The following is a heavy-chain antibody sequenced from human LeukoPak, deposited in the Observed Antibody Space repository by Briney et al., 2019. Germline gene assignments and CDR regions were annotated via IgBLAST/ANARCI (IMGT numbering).Heavy chain of an antibody. V-gene: IGHV3-30*04. CDR2: ISYDGSNK. CDR3: ATDFRL. Sequence: PGGSLRLSCAASGFTFSSYAMHWVRQAPGKGLEWVAVISYDGSNKYYADSVKGRFTISRDNSKNTLYLQMNSLRAEDTAVYYCATDFRLWGQGTLVTVSS. CDR1: GFTFSSYA. J-gene: IGHJ4*02.